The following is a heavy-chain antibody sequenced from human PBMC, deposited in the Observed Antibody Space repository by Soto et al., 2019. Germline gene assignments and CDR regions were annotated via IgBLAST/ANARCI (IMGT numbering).Heavy chain of an antibody. CDR2: ISHDGSNK. CDR1: GFTFSSYA. V-gene: IGHV3-30-3*01. D-gene: IGHD2-2*01. Sequence: QVQLVESGGGVVQPGRSLRLSCAASGFTFSSYAMHWVRQAPGKGLEWVALISHDGSNKYYADSVKGRFTISRDNPKNRPDLEKNSLRVDDTAVYYCARDRSMVVVGPGYWGQGSLVTVSS. J-gene: IGHJ4*02. CDR3: ARDRSMVVVGPGY.